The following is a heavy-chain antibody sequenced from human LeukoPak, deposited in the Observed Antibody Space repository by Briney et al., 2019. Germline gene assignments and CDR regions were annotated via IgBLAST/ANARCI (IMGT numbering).Heavy chain of an antibody. J-gene: IGHJ6*03. CDR3: ARGRRAYCGGDCPTNYYYYYMDV. Sequence: GGSLRLSCAASGFSFSSYGMHWVRQAPGKGLEWVAVIWYDGSNKYYADSVKGRFTISRDNSKNTLYLQMNSLRAEDTGAYYCARGRRAYCGGDCPTNYYYYYMDVWGKGTTVTVSS. CDR1: GFSFSSYG. CDR2: IWYDGSNK. D-gene: IGHD2-21*01. V-gene: IGHV3-33*01.